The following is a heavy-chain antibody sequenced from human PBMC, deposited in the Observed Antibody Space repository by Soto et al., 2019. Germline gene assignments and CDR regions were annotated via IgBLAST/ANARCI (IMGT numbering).Heavy chain of an antibody. D-gene: IGHD2-8*01. Sequence: QVQLVQSGAEVKKPGASVKVSCEATGYTFTGNYLHWVRQAPGQGLEWMGWIHPHSGATTYAQKFQGWVTMTRDTSISTAYLDLSSLKSNDTTVYYCVREGVGPTYGWFDPWGQGTLVTVSS. V-gene: IGHV1-2*04. J-gene: IGHJ5*02. CDR2: IHPHSGAT. CDR1: GYTFTGNY. CDR3: VREGVGPTYGWFDP.